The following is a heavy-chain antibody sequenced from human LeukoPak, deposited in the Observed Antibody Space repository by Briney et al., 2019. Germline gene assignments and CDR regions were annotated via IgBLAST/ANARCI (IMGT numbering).Heavy chain of an antibody. V-gene: IGHV3-30-3*01. Sequence: PGRSLRLSCAASGFTFNNYAIHWVRQAPGKGLEWVAVISYIGNNKYYADSVKGRFTISRDNSKNTLYLQMNSLRAEDTAVYYCARDLSIEAADYYFDYWGQGTLVTVSS. J-gene: IGHJ4*02. CDR2: ISYIGNNK. CDR1: GFTFNNYA. D-gene: IGHD6-13*01. CDR3: ARDLSIEAADYYFDY.